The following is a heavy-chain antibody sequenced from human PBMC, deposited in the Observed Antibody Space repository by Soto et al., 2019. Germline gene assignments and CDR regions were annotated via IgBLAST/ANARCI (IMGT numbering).Heavy chain of an antibody. J-gene: IGHJ4*02. Sequence: SETLSLTCAVSGYSISSGHYWAWIRQPPGKGLEWIGSFYYTGSSYYNPSLKSRVSISVDTSKNHISLKMRFVTAADTAVYFCARVGPSDYSNFEYWGQGRLVTVSS. CDR3: ARVGPSDYSNFEY. V-gene: IGHV4-38-2*01. D-gene: IGHD4-4*01. CDR2: FYYTGSS. CDR1: GYSISSGHY.